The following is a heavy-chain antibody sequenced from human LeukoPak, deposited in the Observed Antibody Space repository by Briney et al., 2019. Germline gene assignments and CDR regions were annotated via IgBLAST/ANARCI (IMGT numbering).Heavy chain of an antibody. CDR3: TILNPYGDSFDY. CDR1: GYTFTSFY. CDR2: INPSGGST. J-gene: IGHJ4*02. D-gene: IGHD4-17*01. V-gene: IGHV1-46*01. Sequence: ASVKVSCKASGYTFTSFYMQWVRQAPGQGLEWMGIINPSGGSTNYAQKFQGRVTITRNTSISTAYMELSSLRSEDTAVYYCTILNPYGDSFDYWGQGTLVTVSS.